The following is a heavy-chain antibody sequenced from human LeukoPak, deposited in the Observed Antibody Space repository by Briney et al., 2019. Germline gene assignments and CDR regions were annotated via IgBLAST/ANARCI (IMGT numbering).Heavy chain of an antibody. Sequence: EASVKVSCKASGYTFTGYYMHWVRQAPGQGLEWMGRINPNSGGTNYAQKFQGRVTMTRDTSISTAYMELSSLRSEDTAVYYCARGIGKGITGAGGHLNYWGQGTLVTVSS. CDR2: INPNSGGT. D-gene: IGHD1-14*01. V-gene: IGHV1-2*06. J-gene: IGHJ4*02. CDR1: GYTFTGYY. CDR3: ARGIGKGITGAGGHLNY.